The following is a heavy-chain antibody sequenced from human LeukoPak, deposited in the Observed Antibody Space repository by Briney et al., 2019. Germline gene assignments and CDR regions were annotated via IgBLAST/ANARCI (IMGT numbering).Heavy chain of an antibody. CDR3: ARVGSSSWSAEYFQH. D-gene: IGHD6-13*01. CDR1: GYTFTSYD. J-gene: IGHJ1*01. CDR2: MNPNSGNT. V-gene: IGHV1-8*03. Sequence: ASVKVSCKASGYTFTSYDINWVRQATGQGLEWMGWMNPNSGNTGYAQKFQGRVTITTNTSTSTAYMELSGLRSEDTAVYYCARVGSSSWSAEYFQHWGQGTLVTVSS.